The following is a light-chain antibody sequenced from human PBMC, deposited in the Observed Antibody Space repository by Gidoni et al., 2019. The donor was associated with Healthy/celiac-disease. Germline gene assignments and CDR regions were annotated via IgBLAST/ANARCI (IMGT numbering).Light chain of an antibody. CDR3: QQYNNWPLWLT. Sequence: EIVMTQSPATLSVSPGERATLACRASQSVSSNLAWYQQKPGPAPRLLIYGASTRATGIPARFSGSESGTEFTLTISSLQSEDFAVYYCQQYNNWPLWLTFXGXTKVEIK. CDR1: QSVSSN. CDR2: GAS. J-gene: IGKJ4*01. V-gene: IGKV3-15*01.